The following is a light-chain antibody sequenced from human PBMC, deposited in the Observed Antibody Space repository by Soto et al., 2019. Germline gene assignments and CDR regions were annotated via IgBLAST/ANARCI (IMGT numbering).Light chain of an antibody. Sequence: EIVLTQSPATLSLSPGERATLSCRASQSVSSYLAWYQQKPGQAPRLLIYDASNRATGIPARFSGSWSGTDFTLTISSLEPEDFAVYYCQQRSNWLALTFGGGTKVEIK. CDR2: DAS. V-gene: IGKV3-11*01. CDR3: QQRSNWLALT. CDR1: QSVSSY. J-gene: IGKJ4*01.